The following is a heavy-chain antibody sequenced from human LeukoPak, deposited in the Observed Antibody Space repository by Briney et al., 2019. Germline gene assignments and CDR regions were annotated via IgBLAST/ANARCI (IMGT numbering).Heavy chain of an antibody. J-gene: IGHJ3*02. CDR3: AKTGRGGMTGAVDS. V-gene: IGHV3-53*01. D-gene: IGHD3-10*01. CDR2: IYTGGST. Sequence: PGGSLGLSCAAYGLTVSSNYMSWVRQAPGKGLEWVSVIYTGGSTYYADSVKGRFTISRDNSKNTLYLQMNSLRAEDTAVYYCAKTGRGGMTGAVDSWGQGTMVTVSS. CDR1: GLTVSSNY.